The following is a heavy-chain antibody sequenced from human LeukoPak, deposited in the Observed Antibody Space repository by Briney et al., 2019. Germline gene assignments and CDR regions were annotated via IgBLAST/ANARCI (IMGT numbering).Heavy chain of an antibody. D-gene: IGHD4-17*01. CDR2: INHSGST. J-gene: IGHJ4*02. Sequence: SETLSLTCTVSGGSISSGGYYWSWIRQPPGKGLEWIGEINHSGSTNYNPSLKSRVTISVDTSKNQFSLKLSSVTAADTAVYYCARLATVTTRPDFDYWGQGTLVTVSS. CDR1: GGSISSGGYY. V-gene: IGHV4-39*07. CDR3: ARLATVTTRPDFDY.